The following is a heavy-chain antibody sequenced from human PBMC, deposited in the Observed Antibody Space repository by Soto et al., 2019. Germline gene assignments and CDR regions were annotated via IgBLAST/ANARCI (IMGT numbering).Heavy chain of an antibody. CDR3: AQRSHNSDEELFGRPKD. Sequence: GGSLRLSCGGSGFTFSSYAMIWVRQAPGKGLEWVSGISGNGDTTYYADSLKGRFSISRDNSKNTVYLQMNSLRAEDTAVYYCAQRSHNSDEELFGRPKDWGQGTLVTVSS. CDR1: GFTFSSYA. D-gene: IGHD6-6*01. J-gene: IGHJ4*02. V-gene: IGHV3-23*01. CDR2: ISGNGDTT.